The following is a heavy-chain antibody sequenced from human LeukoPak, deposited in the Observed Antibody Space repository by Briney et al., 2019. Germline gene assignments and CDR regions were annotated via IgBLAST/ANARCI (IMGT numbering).Heavy chain of an antibody. CDR2: IYYSGST. CDR3: ARERARYVINDAFDI. J-gene: IGHJ3*02. V-gene: IGHV4-59*12. D-gene: IGHD3-16*01. Sequence: PSETLSLTCTVSGDSMYSYYWSWIRQPPGKGLEWIGYIYYSGSTKYNPSLKSRVTISVDTSKNQFSLKLSSVTAADTAVYYCARERARYVINDAFDIWGQGTMVTVSS. CDR1: GDSMYSYY.